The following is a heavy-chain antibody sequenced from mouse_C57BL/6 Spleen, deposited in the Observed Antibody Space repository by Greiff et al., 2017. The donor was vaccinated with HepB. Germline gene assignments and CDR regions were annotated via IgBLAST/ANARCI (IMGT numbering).Heavy chain of an antibody. D-gene: IGHD2-3*01. CDR2: IYPGSGST. Sequence: QVQLKQPGAELVKPGASVKMSCKASGYTFTSYWITWVKQRPGQGLEWIGDIYPGSGSTNYNEKFKSKATLTVDTSSSTAYMQLSSLTSEDSAVYYCARRWLLRNYAMDYWGQGTSVTVSS. V-gene: IGHV1-55*01. CDR3: ARRWLLRNYAMDY. J-gene: IGHJ4*01. CDR1: GYTFTSYW.